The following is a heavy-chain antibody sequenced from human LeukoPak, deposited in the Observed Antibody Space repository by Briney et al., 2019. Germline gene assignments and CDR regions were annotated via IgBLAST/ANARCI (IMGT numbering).Heavy chain of an antibody. Sequence: SETLSLTCTVSGDSISSGSYFRSWIRQPAGKGLEWIGRIYTSGSVAYNPSLKRRVTISIDTSKNQFSLKLSSVTATDTAVYYCAMGPAILGYWGQGTLVTVSS. CDR2: IYTSGSV. J-gene: IGHJ4*02. D-gene: IGHD2-2*02. CDR3: AMGPAILGY. V-gene: IGHV4-61*02. CDR1: GDSISSGSYF.